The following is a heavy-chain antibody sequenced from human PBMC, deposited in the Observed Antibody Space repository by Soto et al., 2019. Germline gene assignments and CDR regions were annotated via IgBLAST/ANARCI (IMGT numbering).Heavy chain of an antibody. CDR2: IYSGGST. J-gene: IGHJ4*02. CDR3: AKSPEVVVPTIFDY. CDR1: GFTVSNNY. Sequence: PGGSLRLSCAASGFTVSNNYMNWVRQAPGKGLEWVSVIYSGGSTYYADSVKGRFTISRDNSKNTLYLQMNSLRAEDTAVYYCAKSPEVVVPTIFDYWGQGTLVTVSS. V-gene: IGHV3-66*01. D-gene: IGHD2-15*01.